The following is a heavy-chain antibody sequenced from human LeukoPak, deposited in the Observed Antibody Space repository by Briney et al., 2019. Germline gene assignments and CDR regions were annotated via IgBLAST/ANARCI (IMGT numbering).Heavy chain of an antibody. Sequence: PGGSLRLSYAASGFTFSSYWMSWVRQAPGKGLEWVANIKQDGSEKYYVDSVKGRFTISRDNAKNSLYLQMNSLRAEDTAVYYCARVRYSSSWYGHYYYYMDVWGKGTTVTVSS. CDR3: ARVRYSSSWYGHYYYYMDV. V-gene: IGHV3-7*01. CDR2: IKQDGSEK. CDR1: GFTFSSYW. D-gene: IGHD6-13*01. J-gene: IGHJ6*03.